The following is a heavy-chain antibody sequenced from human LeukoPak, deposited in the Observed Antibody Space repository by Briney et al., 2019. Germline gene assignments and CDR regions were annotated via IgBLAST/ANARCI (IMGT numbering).Heavy chain of an antibody. D-gene: IGHD3-22*01. J-gene: IGHJ4*02. V-gene: IGHV4-34*01. Sequence: SETLSLTCAVYGGSFSGYYWNWIRQPPGKGLEWIGEINHSGSTNYNPSLKSRVTISVDTSKNQFSLKLSSVTAADTAVYYCARAWYYYDSSGYYPFDYWGQGTLVTVSS. CDR2: INHSGST. CDR3: ARAWYYYDSSGYYPFDY. CDR1: GGSFSGYY.